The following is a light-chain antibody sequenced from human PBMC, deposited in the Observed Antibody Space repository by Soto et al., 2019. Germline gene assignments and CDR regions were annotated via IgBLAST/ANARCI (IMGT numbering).Light chain of an antibody. V-gene: IGKV3-20*01. CDR2: CAS. CDR1: QSVSSSS. J-gene: IGKJ2*01. CDR3: QQYGISGYM. Sequence: EIVLTQSPGTLSLSPGERATLSCRASQSVSSSSLAWYQQKPGQAPRLLIYCASSRATGIPDRFSGSGSGTYFTLTISRREPEAFAVYYCQQYGISGYMFGEGSKLGIK.